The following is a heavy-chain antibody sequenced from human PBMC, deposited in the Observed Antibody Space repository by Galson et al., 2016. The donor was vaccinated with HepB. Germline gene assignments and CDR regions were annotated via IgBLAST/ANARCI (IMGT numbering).Heavy chain of an antibody. J-gene: IGHJ1*01. CDR2: ISHEGRKK. Sequence: SLRLSCAASGFSFSRYALHWVRPAPGKGLEWVAVISHEGRKKYYADSVKGRFTISRDNSKNSLDLQMSTRRADDTAVYFCTKEGGSRYFDWLLKNGYFQHWGQGTLVTVSS. V-gene: IGHV3-30*18. CDR1: GFSFSRYA. CDR3: TKEGGSRYFDWLLKNGYFQH. D-gene: IGHD3-9*01.